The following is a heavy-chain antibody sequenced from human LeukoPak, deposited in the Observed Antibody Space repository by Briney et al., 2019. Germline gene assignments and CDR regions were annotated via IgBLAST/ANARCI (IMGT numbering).Heavy chain of an antibody. CDR3: AREPHYYGMDV. V-gene: IGHV3-53*01. CDR1: GFTVSSNY. J-gene: IGHJ6*02. CDR2: IYSGGST. Sequence: PGGSLRPSCAASGFTVSSNYMSWVRQAPGKGLEWVSVIYSGGSTYYADSVKGRFTISRDNSKNTLYLQMNSLRAEDTAVYYCAREPHYYGMDVWGQGTTVTVSS.